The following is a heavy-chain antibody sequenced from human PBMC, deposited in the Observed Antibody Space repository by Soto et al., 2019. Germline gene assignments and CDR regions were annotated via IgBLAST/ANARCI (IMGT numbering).Heavy chain of an antibody. V-gene: IGHV3-11*01. CDR1: GLPFSDYY. J-gene: IGHJ4*02. CDR2: ISSSGSTI. D-gene: IGHD6-13*01. CDR3: ARSAAAGRLLDY. Sequence: GGSLRLSCAASGLPFSDYYMSWIRQAPGKGLEWVSYISSSGSTIYYADSVKGRFTISRDNAKNSLYLQMNSLRAEDTAVYYCARSAAAGRLLDYWGQGTLVTVSS.